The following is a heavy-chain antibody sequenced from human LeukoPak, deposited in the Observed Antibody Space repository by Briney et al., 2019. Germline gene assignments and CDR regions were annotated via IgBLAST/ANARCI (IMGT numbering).Heavy chain of an antibody. J-gene: IGHJ4*02. CDR2: ISGNGGAT. CDR3: AKATTAIVVDNFFDY. CDR1: GFTFTSYA. D-gene: IGHD3-22*01. V-gene: IGHV3-23*01. Sequence: GGSLRLSCAASGFTFTSYAMSWVRQAPGKGLEWISAISGNGGATYYADSVKGRFTISRDNSKNTLHLQMNSLRDEDTALYYCAKATTAIVVDNFFDYWGQGTLVSGSS.